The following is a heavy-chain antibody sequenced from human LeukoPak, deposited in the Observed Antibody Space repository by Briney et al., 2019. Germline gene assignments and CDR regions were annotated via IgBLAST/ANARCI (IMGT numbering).Heavy chain of an antibody. V-gene: IGHV3-48*02. Sequence: GGSLRLSCAASGFTFSRYNMNWVRQAPGKGLEWVSYISSGSSTIYYADSVKGRFTISRDDAMNSLYLQMNNLRDEDTAVYYCARILEGDDYWGLGTLVTVSS. CDR3: ARILEGDDY. CDR2: ISSGSSTI. D-gene: IGHD3-16*01. J-gene: IGHJ4*02. CDR1: GFTFSRYN.